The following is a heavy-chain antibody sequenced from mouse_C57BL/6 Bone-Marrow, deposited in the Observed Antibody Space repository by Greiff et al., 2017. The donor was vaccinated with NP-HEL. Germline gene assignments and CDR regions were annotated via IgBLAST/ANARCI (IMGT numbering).Heavy chain of an antibody. J-gene: IGHJ2*01. CDR2: ISDGGSYT. CDR3: ARDPGYYFDY. V-gene: IGHV5-4*01. Sequence: EVQGVESGGGLVKPGGSLKLSCAASGFTFSSYAMCWVRQTPEKRLEWVATISDGGSYTYYPDNVKGRFTISRDNAKNNLYLQMSHLKSEDTAMYYCARDPGYYFDYWGQGTTLTVSS. CDR1: GFTFSSYA.